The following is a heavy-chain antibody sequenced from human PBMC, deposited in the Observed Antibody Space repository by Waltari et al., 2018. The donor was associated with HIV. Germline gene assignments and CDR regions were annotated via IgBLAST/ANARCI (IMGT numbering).Heavy chain of an antibody. CDR3: ARVGYGDYLEY. Sequence: QGQLVESGGALVQPGKSLRLSCSASGFPLRNYAMQWVRQAPGKGLAWVSVISHDGSNDKYGDSVNGRFTISRDNSKNTLYLEMNTLRAEDTAVYYCARVGYGDYLEYWGQGTLVIVSS. J-gene: IGHJ4*02. V-gene: IGHV3-30*01. CDR2: ISHDGSND. CDR1: GFPLRNYA. D-gene: IGHD4-17*01.